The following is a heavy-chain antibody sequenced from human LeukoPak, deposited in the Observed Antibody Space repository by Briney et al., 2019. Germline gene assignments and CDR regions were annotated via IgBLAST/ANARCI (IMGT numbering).Heavy chain of an antibody. CDR3: ARGFSSSWGVFDY. CDR2: IYSGGST. Sequence: PGGSLRLSCAASGFTFSSYAMSWVRQAPGKGLEWVSVIYSGGSTYYADSVKGRFTISRDNSKNTLYLQMNSLRAEDTAVYYCARGFSSSWGVFDYWGQGTLVTVSS. D-gene: IGHD6-13*01. J-gene: IGHJ4*02. V-gene: IGHV3-53*01. CDR1: GFTFSSYA.